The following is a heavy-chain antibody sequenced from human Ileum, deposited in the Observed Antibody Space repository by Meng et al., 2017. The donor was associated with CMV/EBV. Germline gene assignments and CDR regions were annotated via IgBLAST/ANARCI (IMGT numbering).Heavy chain of an antibody. CDR3: AKLRGGFWSSFEY. J-gene: IGHJ4*02. V-gene: IGHV3-23*01. Sequence: AGFGFTFRSYAMSWVRQAPGKGLEWVSIISGNGESSYYSDSVKGRFTISRDNAKNTLYLQMNSLRAEDTAVYYCAKLRGGFWSSFEYWGQGTLVTVSS. CDR1: GFTFRSYA. D-gene: IGHD3-3*01. CDR2: ISGNGESS.